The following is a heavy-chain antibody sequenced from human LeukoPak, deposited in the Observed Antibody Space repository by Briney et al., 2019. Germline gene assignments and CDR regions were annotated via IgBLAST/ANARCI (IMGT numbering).Heavy chain of an antibody. CDR3: ARKRPRDAFDI. Sequence: GGSPRLSCAASGFTVSSNYMSWVRQAPGKGLEWVSVIYSGGSTYYADSVKGRFTISRDNSKNTLYLQMNSLRAEDTAVYYCARKRPRDAFDIWGQGTMVTVSS. V-gene: IGHV3-66*02. J-gene: IGHJ3*02. CDR2: IYSGGST. CDR1: GFTVSSNY. D-gene: IGHD6-6*01.